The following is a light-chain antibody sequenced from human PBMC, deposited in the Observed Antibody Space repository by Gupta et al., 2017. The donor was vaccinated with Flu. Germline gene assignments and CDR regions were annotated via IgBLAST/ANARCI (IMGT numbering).Light chain of an antibody. CDR2: QDN. Sequence: SHLKQSPSVSADLGQKVTIPCSGSRTNIGNYFVSWYKQFPGAAPKLLIYQDNKRPSGIPGRFSGSKSGTSATLDITGLQTGDEAHYYCGTWYNSLSGSWVFGGGTKVTVL. V-gene: IGLV1-51*01. J-gene: IGLJ3*02. CDR3: GTWYNSLSGSWV. CDR1: RTNIGNYF.